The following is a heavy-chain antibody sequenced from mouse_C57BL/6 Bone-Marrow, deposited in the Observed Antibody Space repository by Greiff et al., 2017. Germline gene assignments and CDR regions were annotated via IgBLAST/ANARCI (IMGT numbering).Heavy chain of an antibody. CDR3: TTFYGNYEFAY. CDR2: IDPENGDT. D-gene: IGHD2-1*01. J-gene: IGHJ3*01. CDR1: GFNLKDDY. V-gene: IGHV14-4*01. Sequence: VQLQQSGAELVRPGASVKLSCTASGFNLKDDYMHWVKPRPEQGLEWIGWIDPENGDTEYASKFQGKATITADTSSNTAYLQLSSLTSEDTAVYYCTTFYGNYEFAYWGQGTLVTVSA.